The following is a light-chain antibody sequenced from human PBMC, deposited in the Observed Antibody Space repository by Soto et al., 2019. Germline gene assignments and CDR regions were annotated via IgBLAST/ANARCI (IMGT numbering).Light chain of an antibody. J-gene: IGLJ3*02. CDR2: RND. CDR1: SSNIGADFD. Sequence: QSVLTQPPSVSGAPGQTVTISCTGSSSNIGADFDVHWYQHLPGTAPKLLISRNDNRPSGVPDRFSGSKSGTSASLAITGLQVEDEGDYYCQSRDSSLSSSWAFGGGTKLTVL. CDR3: QSRDSSLSSSWA. V-gene: IGLV1-40*01.